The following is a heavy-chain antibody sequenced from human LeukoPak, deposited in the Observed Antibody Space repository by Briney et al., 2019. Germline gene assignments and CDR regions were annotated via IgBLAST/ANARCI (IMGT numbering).Heavy chain of an antibody. CDR2: IKQDGSEK. J-gene: IGHJ4*02. CDR1: GFTFSSYW. D-gene: IGHD5-12*01. V-gene: IGHV3-7*01. Sequence: GGSLRLSCAASGFTFSSYWMSWVRQAPGKGLEWVANIKQDGSEKYYVDSVKGRFTISRDNAKNSLYLQMNSLRAEDTAVYYCARDSSGYDSGTFDYWGQGTLVTVSS. CDR3: ARDSSGYDSGTFDY.